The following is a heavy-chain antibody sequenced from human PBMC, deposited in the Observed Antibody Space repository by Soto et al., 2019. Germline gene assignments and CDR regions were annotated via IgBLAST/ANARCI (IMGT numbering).Heavy chain of an antibody. CDR2: ISWDGGST. J-gene: IGHJ4*02. Sequence: GGSLRLSCAASGFTFDDYAMHWVRQAPGKGLEWVSLISWDGGSTYYADSVKGRFTISRDNSKNSLYLQMNSLRAEDTALYYCAKGSSSSGPGQYIDYWGQGTLVTVSS. CDR1: GFTFDDYA. CDR3: AKGSSSSGPGQYIDY. D-gene: IGHD6-6*01. V-gene: IGHV3-43D*03.